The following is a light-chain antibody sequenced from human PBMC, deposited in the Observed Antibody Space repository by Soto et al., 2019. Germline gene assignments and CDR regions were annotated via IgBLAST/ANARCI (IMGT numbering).Light chain of an antibody. V-gene: IGLV2-14*03. J-gene: IGLJ3*02. CDR3: SSYTSISTWV. Sequence: QSVLTQPASVSGSPGQSITISCTGTSSDVGSYNFVSWYQQRPGKAPKIMIYDVNNRPSGVSNRFSGSKSGNTASLTISGLQAADEADYYCSSYTSISTWVFGGGTQLTVL. CDR2: DVN. CDR1: SSDVGSYNF.